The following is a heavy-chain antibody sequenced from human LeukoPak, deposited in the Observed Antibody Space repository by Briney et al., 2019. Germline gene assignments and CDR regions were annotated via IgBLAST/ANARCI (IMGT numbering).Heavy chain of an antibody. CDR3: ARDPTPRYCSGGSCYTHYGMDV. Sequence: GGSLRLSCAASGFTFSSYTMNWVRQAPEKGLEWVSSISSSSSYIYYADSVKGRLTISRDNAKNSLYLQMNSLRAEDTAVYYCARDPTPRYCSGGSCYTHYGMDVWGRGTTVTVSS. D-gene: IGHD2-15*01. CDR2: ISSSSSYI. J-gene: IGHJ6*02. CDR1: GFTFSSYT. V-gene: IGHV3-21*01.